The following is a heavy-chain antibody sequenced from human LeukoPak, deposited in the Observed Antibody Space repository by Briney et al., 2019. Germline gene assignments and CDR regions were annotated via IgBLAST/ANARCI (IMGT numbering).Heavy chain of an antibody. CDR3: ARHEGSGSYYSY. D-gene: IGHD1-26*01. V-gene: IGHV5-51*01. J-gene: IGHJ4*02. CDR2: ISPDDSDI. Sequence: GQSLKISCKGSGYSFTTYWIAWVRHMPGRGLEWMGIISPDDSDIRYSPSFQGHVTISADKSISTAYLQWSSLQASDTAMYYCARHEGSGSYYSYWGQGTLVTVSS. CDR1: GYSFTTYW.